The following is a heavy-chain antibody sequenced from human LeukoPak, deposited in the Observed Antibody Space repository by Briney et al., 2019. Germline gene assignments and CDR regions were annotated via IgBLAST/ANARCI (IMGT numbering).Heavy chain of an antibody. D-gene: IGHD5-18*01. Sequence: GASVKVSCKASGYTFTGYYMHWVRQAPGQGLEWMGWINPNSGGTNCAQKFQGRVTMTRDTSISTAYMELSRLRSDDTAVYYCARLPGYSYGSDYWGQGTLVTVSS. CDR2: INPNSGGT. CDR3: ARLPGYSYGSDY. J-gene: IGHJ4*02. V-gene: IGHV1-2*02. CDR1: GYTFTGYY.